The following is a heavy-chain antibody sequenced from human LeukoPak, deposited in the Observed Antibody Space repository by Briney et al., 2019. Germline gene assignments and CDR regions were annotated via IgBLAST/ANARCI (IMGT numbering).Heavy chain of an antibody. D-gene: IGHD2-2*02. CDR3: ARDLTVIVPVAIID. CDR2: ISSSSSYI. J-gene: IGHJ4*02. Sequence: GGSLRLSCAASGFVFSGHNMNWVRQAPGKGLEWVSSISSSSSYIFYAESVKGRFTISRDNAKKSLFLQMNSLRAEDTAVYYCARDLTVIVPVAIIDWGQGTLVTVSS. V-gene: IGHV3-21*01. CDR1: GFVFSGHN.